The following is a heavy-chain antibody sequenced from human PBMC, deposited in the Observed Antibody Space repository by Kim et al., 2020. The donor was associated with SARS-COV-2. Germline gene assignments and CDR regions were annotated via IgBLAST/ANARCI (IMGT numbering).Heavy chain of an antibody. Sequence: RFTISRDNSKNTLYLQMNILRAEDTAVYYCAKCAGGPFMVRGAKIRYFDYWGQGTLVTVSS. J-gene: IGHJ4*02. D-gene: IGHD3-10*01. V-gene: IGHV3-23*01. CDR3: AKCAGGPFMVRGAKIRYFDY.